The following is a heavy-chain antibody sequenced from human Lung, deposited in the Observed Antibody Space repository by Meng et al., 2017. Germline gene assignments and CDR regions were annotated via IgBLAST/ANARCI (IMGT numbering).Heavy chain of an antibody. CDR3: GHSPSTYGSGSYIFDY. Sequence: QITLKEYGPTLVKPTQTLTPTCTFSGFSLSTSGVGVGWIRQPPGKALEWLALIYWDDDKRYSPSLKSRLTITKDTSKNQVVLTMTNMDPVDTATYYCGHSPSTYGSGSYIFDYWGQGTLVTVSS. J-gene: IGHJ4*02. CDR1: GFSLSTSGVG. CDR2: IYWDDDK. V-gene: IGHV2-5*02. D-gene: IGHD3-10*01.